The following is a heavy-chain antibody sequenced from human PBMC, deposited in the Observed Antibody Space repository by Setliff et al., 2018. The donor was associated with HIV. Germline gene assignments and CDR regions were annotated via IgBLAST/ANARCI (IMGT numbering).Heavy chain of an antibody. D-gene: IGHD2-15*01. J-gene: IGHJ5*02. CDR1: GDSISSYY. V-gene: IGHV4-59*08. Sequence: LTCTVSGDSISSYYWNWIRQPPGKALEWIGYIYYGSTHYNPSFEGRVTISVDTSKNQFSLKLRSVTAADTAMYYCARRRCSAASCPDNSWNWLDPWGQGTLVTVSS. CDR2: IYYGST. CDR3: ARRRCSAASCPDNSWNWLDP.